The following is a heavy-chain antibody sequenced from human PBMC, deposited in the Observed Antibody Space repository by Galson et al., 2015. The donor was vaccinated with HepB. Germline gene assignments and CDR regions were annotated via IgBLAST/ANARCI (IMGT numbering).Heavy chain of an antibody. D-gene: IGHD1-26*01. V-gene: IGHV1-46*01. CDR2: INPNGGST. Sequence: SVKVSCKASGYIFTSYYIHWVRQAPGQGLEWMGIINPNGGSTSYAQKSQGRVTMTRDTSTSTVYMELSSLRSEDTAVYYCARRGYSGAYYYYYMDVWGKGTTVTVSS. J-gene: IGHJ6*03. CDR1: GYIFTSYY. CDR3: ARRGYSGAYYYYYMDV.